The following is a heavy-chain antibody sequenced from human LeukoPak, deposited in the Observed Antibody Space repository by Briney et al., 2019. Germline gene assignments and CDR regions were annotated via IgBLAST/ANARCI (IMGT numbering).Heavy chain of an antibody. CDR1: GFTFSGHW. V-gene: IGHV3-7*01. CDR2: IRQDGSDK. D-gene: IGHD1/OR15-1a*01. J-gene: IGHJ4*02. CDR3: AKQRGQGYYFDY. Sequence: GGSLRLSCAASGFTFSGHWMSWVRQAPGKGLEWVANIRQDGSDKYYVDSVKGRFTISRDNADYSLYLHMSSLRAEDTAVYYCAKQRGQGYYFDYWGQGTLVTVSS.